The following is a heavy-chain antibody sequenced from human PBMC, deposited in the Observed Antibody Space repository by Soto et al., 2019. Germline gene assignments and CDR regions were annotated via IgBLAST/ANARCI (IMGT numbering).Heavy chain of an antibody. CDR2: IIPIFGTA. Sequence: QVQLVQSGAEVKKPGSSVKVSCKASGGTFSSYAISWVRQAPGQGLEWMGGIIPIFGTANYAQKLQGRVTITADDTTSTAYMERSSLRSEDTAVYYCAREGIAAAGTHPSFDYWGQGTLVTVSS. D-gene: IGHD6-13*01. V-gene: IGHV1-69*01. CDR3: AREGIAAAGTHPSFDY. J-gene: IGHJ4*02. CDR1: GGTFSSYA.